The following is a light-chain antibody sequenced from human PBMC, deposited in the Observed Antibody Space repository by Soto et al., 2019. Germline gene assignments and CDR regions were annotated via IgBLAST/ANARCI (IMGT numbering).Light chain of an antibody. CDR3: RQYGSSQPYT. CDR2: DAS. J-gene: IGKJ2*01. CDR1: QSVSSSY. V-gene: IGKV3-20*01. Sequence: EIVLTQSPGTLSLSPGERATLSCSARQSVSSSYLAWYQQKPGQAPRLLIYDASSRGTGIPDRFSGSGSGTEFTLTISRLEPEDFSVYYCRQYGSSQPYTVDQGTKLEIK.